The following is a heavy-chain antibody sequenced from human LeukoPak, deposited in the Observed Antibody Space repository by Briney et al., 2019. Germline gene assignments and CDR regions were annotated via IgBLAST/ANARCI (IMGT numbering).Heavy chain of an antibody. D-gene: IGHD2-21*01. CDR3: AKDFRIGYSAHFDY. CDR1: GFTFRSHA. V-gene: IGHV3-23*01. Sequence: GGSLRLSCVGSGFTFRSHAMSWVRQAPEKGLEFVSGIYENGGTAYYADSVKGRFSISRDNSKNTLYLQMDSLRGEDTAVYYCAKDFRIGYSAHFDYWGQGALVTVSS. CDR2: IYENGGTA. J-gene: IGHJ4*02.